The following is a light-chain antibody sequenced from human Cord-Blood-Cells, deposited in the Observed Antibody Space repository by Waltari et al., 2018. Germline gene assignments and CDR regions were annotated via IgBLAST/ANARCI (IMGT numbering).Light chain of an antibody. V-gene: IGKV1-39*01. J-gene: IGKJ1*01. CDR3: QQSYSTPET. CDR1: QSISSY. CDR2: AAS. Sequence: QSPSSLSASVGDRVTITCRASQSISSYLNWYQQKPGKAPKLLIYAASSLQSGVPSRFSGSGSGTDFTLTISSLQPEDFATYYCQQSYSTPETFGQGTKVEIK.